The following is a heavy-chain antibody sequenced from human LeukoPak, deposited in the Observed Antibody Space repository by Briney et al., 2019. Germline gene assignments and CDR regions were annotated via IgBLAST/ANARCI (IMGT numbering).Heavy chain of an antibody. J-gene: IGHJ6*03. CDR3: ARDPDSSGYYHHYYYYYMDV. D-gene: IGHD3-22*01. CDR2: IRYDGSNK. V-gene: IGHV3-30*02. Sequence: HPGGSLRLSCAASGFTFSSYGMHWVRQAPGKGLEWVAFIRYDGSNKYYADSVKGRFTISRDNSKNTLYLQMNSLRAEDTAVYYCARDPDSSGYYHHYYYYYMDVWGKGTTVTVSS. CDR1: GFTFSSYG.